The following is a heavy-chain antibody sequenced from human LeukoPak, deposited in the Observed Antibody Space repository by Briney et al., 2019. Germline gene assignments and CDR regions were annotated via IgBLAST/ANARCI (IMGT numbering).Heavy chain of an antibody. CDR2: ISSSSSYI. CDR1: GLTFSIYA. Sequence: GGSLRLSCAASGLTFSIYAMNWVRQAPGKGLEWVSSISSSSSYIYYADSVKGRFTISRDNAKNSLYLQMNSLRAEDTAVYYCAREDAGSLDLWGRGTLVTVSS. D-gene: IGHD3-10*01. V-gene: IGHV3-21*01. CDR3: AREDAGSLDL. J-gene: IGHJ2*01.